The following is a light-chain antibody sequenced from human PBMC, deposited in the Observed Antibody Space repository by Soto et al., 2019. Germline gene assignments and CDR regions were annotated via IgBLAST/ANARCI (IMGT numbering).Light chain of an antibody. CDR2: HAS. V-gene: IGKV3-20*01. Sequence: EIVLTQSPGTLSLSPGESATLSCRANQVVSSSYLAWYQQKPGQAPRLLIYHASDRATGVPDRFSGSGSGTDFARTITRLEPEDFELLYYQLYGTLPFSSGQGTKLEIK. CDR1: QVVSSSY. J-gene: IGKJ2*01. CDR3: QLYGTLPFS.